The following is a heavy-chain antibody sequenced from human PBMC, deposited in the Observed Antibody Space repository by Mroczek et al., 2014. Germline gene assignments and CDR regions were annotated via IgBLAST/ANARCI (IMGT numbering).Heavy chain of an antibody. V-gene: IGHV1-18*01. J-gene: IGHJ6*02. CDR1: GYTFTSYG. Sequence: QVQLVQSGAEVKKPGASVKVSCKASGYTFTSYGISWVRQAPGQGLEWMGWISAYNGNTNYAQKLQGRVTMTTDTSTSTAYMELRSLRSDDTAVYYCARHLVVVVPVITDNYYYYGMDVWGQGTHGHPSP. CDR2: ISAYNGNT. D-gene: IGHD2-2*01. CDR3: ARHLVVVVPVITDNYYYYGMDV.